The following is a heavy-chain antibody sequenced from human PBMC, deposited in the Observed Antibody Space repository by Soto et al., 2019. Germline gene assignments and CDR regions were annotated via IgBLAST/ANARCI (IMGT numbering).Heavy chain of an antibody. CDR2: MNPNSGNT. Sequence: ASVKVSCKASGYTFTSYDINWVRQATGQGREWMGWMNPNSGNTGYAQKFQGRVTMTRNTSISTAYMELSSLRSEDTAVYYCAMGHSNVLRYFDWLPYYYYGMDVWGQGTTVTVSS. CDR3: AMGHSNVLRYFDWLPYYYYGMDV. J-gene: IGHJ6*02. D-gene: IGHD3-9*01. V-gene: IGHV1-8*01. CDR1: GYTFTSYD.